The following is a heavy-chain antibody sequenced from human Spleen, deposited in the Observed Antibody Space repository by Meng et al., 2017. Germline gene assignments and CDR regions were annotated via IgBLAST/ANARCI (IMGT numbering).Heavy chain of an antibody. Sequence: SETLSLTCTVSSGSITTYSWSWLRRPAGKGLEWIGRLYNSGTTNYNPSLKRRVTMSLDTSRNQFSLKLTSVTAADTAVYYCARAVKYSDSSGSQDAFDVWGQGTMVTVSS. J-gene: IGHJ3*01. D-gene: IGHD3-22*01. CDR3: ARAVKYSDSSGSQDAFDV. CDR2: LYNSGTT. V-gene: IGHV4-4*07. CDR1: SGSITTYS.